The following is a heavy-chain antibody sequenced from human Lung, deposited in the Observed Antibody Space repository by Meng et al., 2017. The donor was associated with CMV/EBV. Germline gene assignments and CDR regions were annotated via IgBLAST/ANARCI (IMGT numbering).Heavy chain of an antibody. J-gene: IGHJ3*02. CDR1: GYTFTDYY. CDR3: ARKVFRASDAFDI. CDR2: INSKIGDA. V-gene: IGHV1-2*02. Sequence: ASVXVSCMTSGYTFTDYYIHWVRQAPGQGLEWMGWINSKIGDANYKQKFQGRVTVTRDTSISTAYMKLKRLTYDDTAVYFCARKVFRASDAFDIWGQGTMVTVSS.